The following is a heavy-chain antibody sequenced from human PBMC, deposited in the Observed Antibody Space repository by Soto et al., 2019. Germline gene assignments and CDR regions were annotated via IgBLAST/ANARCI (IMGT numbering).Heavy chain of an antibody. CDR1: GYTFTSYG. CDR2: ISAYNGNT. J-gene: IGHJ4*02. D-gene: IGHD3-16*01. V-gene: IGHV1-18*01. CDR3: ARARVLVGQLDYFDY. Sequence: ASVKVSCKASGYTFTSYGISWVREDPGQGLEWMGWISAYNGNTNYAQKLQGRVTMTTDTSTSTAYMELRSLRSDDTAVYYCARARVLVGQLDYFDYWGQGTLVTVSS.